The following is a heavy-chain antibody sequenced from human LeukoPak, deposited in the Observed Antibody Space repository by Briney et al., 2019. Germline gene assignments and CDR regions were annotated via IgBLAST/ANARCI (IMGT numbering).Heavy chain of an antibody. Sequence: GGSLRLSCAASGFTFSSYGMSWVRQAPGKGLEWVSAITGTGHITYYADSVKGRFTISRDNSKNTLYLQMNSPRAEDTAVYYCAELGITMIGGVWGKGTTVTISS. J-gene: IGHJ6*04. V-gene: IGHV3-23*01. CDR3: AELGITMIGGV. D-gene: IGHD3-10*02. CDR1: GFTFSSYG. CDR2: ITGTGHIT.